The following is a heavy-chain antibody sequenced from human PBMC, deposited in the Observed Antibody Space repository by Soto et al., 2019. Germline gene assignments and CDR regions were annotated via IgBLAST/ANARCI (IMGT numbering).Heavy chain of an antibody. D-gene: IGHD4-17*01. CDR1: GYTFTSYD. CDR3: ARGGDGNFVHWFDP. V-gene: IGHV1-8*01. Sequence: QVQLVQSGAEVKKPGASVKVSCKASGYTFTSYDVNWVRQATGQGLEWMGWMNPDSGNTRYAQKFQGRVTMTRNTSMSTAYMELSRLRSEGTAVYYCARGGDGNFVHWFDPWGPGTLVPVSS. CDR2: MNPDSGNT. J-gene: IGHJ5*02.